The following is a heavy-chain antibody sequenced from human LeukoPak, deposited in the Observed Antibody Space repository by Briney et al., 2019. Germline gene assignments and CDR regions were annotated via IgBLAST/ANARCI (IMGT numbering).Heavy chain of an antibody. CDR2: IYYSGST. CDR3: ASSGSYGPYNWLDP. J-gene: IGHJ5*02. V-gene: IGHV4-59*01. Sequence: SETLSLTCIASGGSISSYYWSWIRQPPGKGLEWIGYIYYSGSTNYNPSLKSRVTISVDTSKNQFSLKLSSVTAADTAVYYCASSGSYGPYNWLDPWGQGTLVTVSS. D-gene: IGHD3-10*01. CDR1: GGSISSYY.